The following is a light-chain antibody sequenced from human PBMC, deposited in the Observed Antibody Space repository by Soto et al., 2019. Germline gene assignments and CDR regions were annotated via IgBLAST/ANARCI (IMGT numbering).Light chain of an antibody. V-gene: IGKV3-11*01. CDR1: QSVRRY. Sequence: EIVLTHSPATLSLSPGEIATLSCRASQSVRRYLAWYQQKPGQAPRLLIYDASTRATGIPARFSGSGSETDFTLTITSLEPEDFAVYYCQQRNNWPPITFGQGTRLEIK. CDR2: DAS. CDR3: QQRNNWPPIT. J-gene: IGKJ5*01.